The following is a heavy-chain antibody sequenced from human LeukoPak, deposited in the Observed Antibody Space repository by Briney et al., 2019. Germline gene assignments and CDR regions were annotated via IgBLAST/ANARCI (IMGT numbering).Heavy chain of an antibody. D-gene: IGHD3-9*01. CDR3: ARKSTGYYIAKYNWFDP. Sequence: SETLSLTCAVYGGSFSGYYWSWIRQPPGKGLEWIGEINHSGSTNYNPSLKSRVPISVDTSKNQFSLKLSSVTAADTAVYYCARKSTGYYIAKYNWFDPWGQGTLVTVSS. J-gene: IGHJ5*02. V-gene: IGHV4-34*01. CDR2: INHSGST. CDR1: GGSFSGYY.